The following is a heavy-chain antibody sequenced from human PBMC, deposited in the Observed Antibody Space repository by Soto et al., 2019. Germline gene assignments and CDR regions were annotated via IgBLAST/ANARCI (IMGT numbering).Heavy chain of an antibody. J-gene: IGHJ6*04. V-gene: IGHV5-51*01. CDR2: IYPGDSDT. CDR1: GYTFTNYW. CDR3: AASIFYYGTDV. Sequence: GESLKISCKGSGYTFTNYWIGWVRQMPGKGLEWMGIIYPGDSDTKYNPSFQGQVTISADKSITTTYLRWTSLKASDTAIYYCAASIFYYGTDVWGKGTTVNVSS.